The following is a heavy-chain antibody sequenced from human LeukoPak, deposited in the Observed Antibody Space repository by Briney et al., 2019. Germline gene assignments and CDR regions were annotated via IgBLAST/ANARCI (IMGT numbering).Heavy chain of an antibody. J-gene: IGHJ4*02. CDR3: ARDKSAAADYYFDF. D-gene: IGHD3-10*01. V-gene: IGHV3-30*03. Sequence: GGSLRLSCAASGFTFTNYWMHWVRQAPGKGLEWVAVISVDGRDLYHADSVKGRFTISRDNSKNTLYLQMTSLRADDTAVYYCARDKSAAADYYFDFWGQGTLVTVSS. CDR2: ISVDGRDL. CDR1: GFTFTNYW.